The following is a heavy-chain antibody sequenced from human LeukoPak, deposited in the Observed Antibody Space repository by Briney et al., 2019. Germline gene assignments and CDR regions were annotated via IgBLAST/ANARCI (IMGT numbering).Heavy chain of an antibody. J-gene: IGHJ5*02. D-gene: IGHD1-26*01. V-gene: IGHV4-38-2*02. CDR1: GYSISSGYY. Sequence: PSETLSLTCTVSGYSISSGYYWGWIRQPPGKGLEWIGSIYHSGSTYYNPSLKSRVTISVDTSKNQFSLKLSSVTAADTAVYYCAREVEWEPLPTHWFDPWGQGTLVTVSS. CDR2: IYHSGST. CDR3: AREVEWEPLPTHWFDP.